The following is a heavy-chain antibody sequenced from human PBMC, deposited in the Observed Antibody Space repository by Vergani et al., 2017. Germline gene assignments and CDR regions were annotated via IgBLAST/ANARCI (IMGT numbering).Heavy chain of an antibody. CDR1: GGTFSSYA. CDR2: IIPIFGIA. V-gene: IGHV1-69*17. J-gene: IGHJ4*02. D-gene: IGHD3-3*01. Sequence: QVQLVQSGAEVKKPGSSVKVSCKASGGTFSSYAISWVRQAPGQGLEWMGGIIPIFGIANYAQKFQGRVTITADKSTSTAYMALSSLRSEDTAVYYCARDRSGLRVLEWLPDYFDGGGEGALVTVSS. CDR3: ARDRSGLRVLEWLPDYFDG.